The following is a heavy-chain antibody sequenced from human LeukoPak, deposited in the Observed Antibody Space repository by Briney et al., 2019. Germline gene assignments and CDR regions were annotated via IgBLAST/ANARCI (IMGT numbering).Heavy chain of an antibody. CDR3: ARASAGYYYDSSGYYYNY. J-gene: IGHJ4*02. D-gene: IGHD3-22*01. CDR2: INPNSGGT. V-gene: IGHV1-2*02. Sequence: ASVKVSCKASGGTFTSYYMHWVRQAPGQGLEWMGWINPNSGGTNYAQKFQGRVTMTWDTSISTAYMELSRLRSDDTAVYYCARASAGYYYDSSGYYYNYWGQGTLVTVSS. CDR1: GGTFTSYY.